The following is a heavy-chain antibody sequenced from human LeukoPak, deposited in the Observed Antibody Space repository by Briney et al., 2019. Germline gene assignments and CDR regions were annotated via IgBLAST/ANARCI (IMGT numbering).Heavy chain of an antibody. Sequence: SETLSLTCSVSGGSTSGFYWSWIRQPPGKGLELIGYIYYSGDSNSNPSLKSRVTMSLDTSENQFSLRLSSVTAADTAVYYCARHPFSTPFDYWGRGTLVTVSS. V-gene: IGHV4-59*08. D-gene: IGHD2/OR15-2a*01. CDR1: GGSTSGFY. J-gene: IGHJ4*02. CDR3: ARHPFSTPFDY. CDR2: IYYSGDS.